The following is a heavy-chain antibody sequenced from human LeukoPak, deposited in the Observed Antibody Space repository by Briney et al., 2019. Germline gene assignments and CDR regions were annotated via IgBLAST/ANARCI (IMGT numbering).Heavy chain of an antibody. CDR2: INPSGGST. D-gene: IGHD6-25*01. V-gene: IGHV1-46*01. J-gene: IGHJ5*02. Sequence: ASVKVSCKASGYTFTSYYMHWVRQAPGQGLEWMGIINPSGGSTSYAQKFQGRVTMTRDTSTSTVYMELSSLRSEDTAVYYCARDRNPAAKSSGPNWFDPWGQGTLVTVSS. CDR3: ARDRNPAAKSSGPNWFDP. CDR1: GYTFTSYY.